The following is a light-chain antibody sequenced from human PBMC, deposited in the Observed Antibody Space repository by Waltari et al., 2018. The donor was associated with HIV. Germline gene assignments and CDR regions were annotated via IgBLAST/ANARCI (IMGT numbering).Light chain of an antibody. V-gene: IGLV2-14*01. Sequence: QSALTQPASVSGSPGQSVTISCTGTSSDVGGYDYVSCYQQDPGKAPKVIIYDVRKRPSGVSNRFSGSKSGNTASLTISGLQAEDEADYYCSSYTTGSTLVFGGGTTVTVL. CDR1: SSDVGGYDY. CDR2: DVR. J-gene: IGLJ3*02. CDR3: SSYTTGSTLV.